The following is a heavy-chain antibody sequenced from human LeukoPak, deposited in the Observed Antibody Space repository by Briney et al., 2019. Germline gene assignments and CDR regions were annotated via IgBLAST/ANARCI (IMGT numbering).Heavy chain of an antibody. CDR3: ASGARGYDFDAFDI. CDR2: IYTSGST. CDR1: GGSISSYY. Sequence: ASETLSLTCTFSGGSISSYYWSWIRQPAGKGLEWIGRIYTSGSTNYNPSLKSRVTMSVDTSKNQFSLKLSSVTAADTAVYYCASGARGYDFDAFDIWGQGTMVTVSS. D-gene: IGHD5-12*01. V-gene: IGHV4-4*07. J-gene: IGHJ3*02.